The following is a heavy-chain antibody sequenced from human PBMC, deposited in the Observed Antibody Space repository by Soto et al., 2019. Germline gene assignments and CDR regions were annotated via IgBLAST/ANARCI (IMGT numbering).Heavy chain of an antibody. CDR2: VSYDGYSK. Sequence: GGSLRLSCAASGFTFSNYAIHWVRQAPGKGLEWVAVVSYDGYSKHYADSVRGRFTISRDNSKNTLYLQMNSLRAEDTAVYYCARIYCGGDCYRYDAFDIWGQGTRVTVSS. J-gene: IGHJ3*02. CDR3: ARIYCGGDCYRYDAFDI. CDR1: GFTFSNYA. D-gene: IGHD2-21*02. V-gene: IGHV3-30-3*01.